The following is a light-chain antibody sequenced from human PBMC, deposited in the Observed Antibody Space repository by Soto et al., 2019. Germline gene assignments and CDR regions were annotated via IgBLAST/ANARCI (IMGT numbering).Light chain of an antibody. CDR2: EVS. V-gene: IGLV2-8*01. Sequence: QSVLTQPPSASGSPGQSVTISCTGTSSDVGGYNYVSWYQQHPGKAPKLMIYEVSKRPSGVPDRFSGSKSGNTASLTVSGLQAEDEVDYYCSSYAGSNIVVFGGGTKLTVL. CDR1: SSDVGGYNY. CDR3: SSYAGSNIVV. J-gene: IGLJ2*01.